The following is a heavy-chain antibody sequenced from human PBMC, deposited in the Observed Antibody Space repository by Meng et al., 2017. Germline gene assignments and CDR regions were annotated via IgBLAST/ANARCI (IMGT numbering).Heavy chain of an antibody. V-gene: IGHV1-46*01. CDR2: INPSGGST. D-gene: IGHD3-3*01. CDR3: ASTIIRFYYYYGMDV. Sequence: ASVKVSCKASGYTFTSYYMHWVRQAPGQGLEWMGIINPSGGSTSYAQKFQGRVTMTRDTSISTAYMELSRLRSDDTAVYYCASTIIRFYYYYGMDVWGQGTTVTVSS. CDR1: GYTFTSYY. J-gene: IGHJ6*02.